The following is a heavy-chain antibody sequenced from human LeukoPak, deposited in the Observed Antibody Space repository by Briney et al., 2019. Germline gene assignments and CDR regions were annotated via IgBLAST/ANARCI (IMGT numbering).Heavy chain of an antibody. CDR2: IYYSGST. V-gene: IGHV4-39*07. J-gene: IGHJ4*02. D-gene: IGHD4-17*01. CDR1: DGSISSSSYY. CDR3: ARSRGDFSYFDY. Sequence: SETLSLTCTVSDGSISSSSYYWGWIRQPPGKGLERNGSIYYSGSTYYNPSLKSRVTISVDTSKNQFSLKLSSVTAADTAVYYCARSRGDFSYFDYWGQGTLVTVSS.